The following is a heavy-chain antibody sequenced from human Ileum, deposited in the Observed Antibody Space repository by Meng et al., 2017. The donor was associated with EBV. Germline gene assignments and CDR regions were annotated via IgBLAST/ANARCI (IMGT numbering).Heavy chain of an antibody. J-gene: IGHJ4*02. CDR1: GFTFSTYW. CDR3: SRDLAGPYDD. V-gene: IGHV3-74*03. Sequence: EVQLVESGGALVQPGGSLRLSCAVSGFTFSTYWMHWVRHAPGKGLVWSSHINENGGITTYADSVRGRFTISRDNTKNTLYLEMNSLRAEDTAVYFCSRDLAGPYDDWGQGTLFTFSS. CDR2: INENGGIT.